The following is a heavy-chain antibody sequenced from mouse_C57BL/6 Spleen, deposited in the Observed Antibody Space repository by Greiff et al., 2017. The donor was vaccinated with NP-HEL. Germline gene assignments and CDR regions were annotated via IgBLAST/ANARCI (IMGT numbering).Heavy chain of an antibody. D-gene: IGHD2-4*01. CDR3: ARRLRRGDYYAMDY. V-gene: IGHV1-18*01. CDR1: GYTFTDYN. J-gene: IGHJ4*01. Sequence: EVQLQRSGPELVKPGASVKIPCKASGYTFTDYNMDWVKQSHGKSLEWIGDINPNNGGTIYNQKFKGKATLTVDKSSSTAYMELRSLTSEDTAVYYCARRLRRGDYYAMDYWGQGTSVTVSS. CDR2: INPNNGGT.